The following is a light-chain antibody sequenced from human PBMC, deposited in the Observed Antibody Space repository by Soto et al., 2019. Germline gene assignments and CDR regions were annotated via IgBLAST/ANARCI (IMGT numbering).Light chain of an antibody. J-gene: IGKJ1*01. CDR1: KSVSSSY. CDR2: GAS. Sequence: EIVLTQSPGTLSLSPGERATLSCRASKSVSSSYLAWYQQKPGQAPRLLIYGASSRATGIPDRFSGSGSGTDFTLTISRLEPEDFAVYYCQHYGSSSRTFGQGTKVDIK. V-gene: IGKV3-20*01. CDR3: QHYGSSSRT.